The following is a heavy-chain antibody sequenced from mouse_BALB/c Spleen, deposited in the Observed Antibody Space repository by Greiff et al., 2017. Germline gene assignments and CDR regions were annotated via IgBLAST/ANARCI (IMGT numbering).Heavy chain of an antibody. J-gene: IGHJ4*01. Sequence: QVQLQQPGAELVRPGASVKLSCKASGYTFTSYWINWVKQRPGQGLEWIGNIYPSDSYTNYNQKFKGKATLTVDKSSSTAYMQLSSLTSEDSAVYYCARLRDYSYAMDFWGQGTSVTVSS. CDR2: IYPSDSYT. CDR3: ARLRDYSYAMDF. D-gene: IGHD1-1*01. V-gene: IGHV1-69*02. CDR1: GYTFTSYW.